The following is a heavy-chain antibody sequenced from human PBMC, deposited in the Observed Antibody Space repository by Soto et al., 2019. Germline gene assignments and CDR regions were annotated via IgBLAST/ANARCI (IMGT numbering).Heavy chain of an antibody. Sequence: SETLSLTCDVYGGSFSGYIWTWIRQTPGKGLQWIGQINHSGSANYNPSLKSRVTISVHTSNSQFSLELSSVTAADTAVYYCARATQYYFDTSGYPTGPHFAFDIWGQGTMVTVSS. J-gene: IGHJ3*02. V-gene: IGHV4-34*01. CDR1: GGSFSGYI. CDR3: ARATQYYFDTSGYPTGPHFAFDI. CDR2: INHSGSA. D-gene: IGHD3-22*01.